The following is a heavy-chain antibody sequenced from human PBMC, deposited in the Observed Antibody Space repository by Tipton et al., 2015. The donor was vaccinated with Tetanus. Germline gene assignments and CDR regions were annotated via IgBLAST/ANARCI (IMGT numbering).Heavy chain of an antibody. Sequence: TLSLTCTVSGSSISRSSHYWTWIRQPPGKEPEWVGYVYHSGATNYHPSLKTRLAISAGTSKNQFSLNLRSVITADTAVYYCARANNDYPKKGPFDYWGQGILVTVSS. CDR1: GSSISRSSHY. CDR3: ARANNDYPKKGPFDY. D-gene: IGHD5-12*01. CDR2: VYHSGAT. J-gene: IGHJ4*02. V-gene: IGHV4-61*01.